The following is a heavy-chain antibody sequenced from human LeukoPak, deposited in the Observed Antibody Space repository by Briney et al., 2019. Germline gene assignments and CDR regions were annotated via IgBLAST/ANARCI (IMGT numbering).Heavy chain of an antibody. CDR3: ATYTYYYDSSGYRYNWFDP. CDR2: IIPIFGTA. D-gene: IGHD3-22*01. Sequence: SVKVSCKASGGTFSSYAISWVRQAPGQGLEWMGGIIPIFGTANYAQKFQGRVTITTDESTSTAYMELSSLRSEDTAVYYCATYTYYYDSSGYRYNWFDPWGQGTLVTVSS. J-gene: IGHJ5*02. V-gene: IGHV1-69*05. CDR1: GGTFSSYA.